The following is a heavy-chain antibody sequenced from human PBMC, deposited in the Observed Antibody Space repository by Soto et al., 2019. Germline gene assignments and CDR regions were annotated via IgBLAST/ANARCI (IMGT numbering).Heavy chain of an antibody. V-gene: IGHV3-23*01. D-gene: IGHD4-17*01. CDR1: GFGLSTHA. CDR2: ITNTGITT. Sequence: XGSRRLSCAASGFGLSTHALSWVRQAPGKGLEWLSSITNTGITTHYADSVKGRFTISRENSRNTLHLQMNNLRVDDTAVYYCAKGFDYGDTKHIDHWGQGTLVTVSS. CDR3: AKGFDYGDTKHIDH. J-gene: IGHJ1*01.